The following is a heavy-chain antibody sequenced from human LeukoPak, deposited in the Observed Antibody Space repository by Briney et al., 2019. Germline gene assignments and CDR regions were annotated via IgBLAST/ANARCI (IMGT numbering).Heavy chain of an antibody. CDR3: ATIPKYCTNGVCSDAFDI. CDR1: GYTFTSYG. V-gene: IGHV1-2*02. CDR2: INPNSGGT. D-gene: IGHD2-8*01. Sequence: ASVKVSCKASGYTFTSYGISWVRQAPGQGLEWMGWINPNSGGTNYAQKFQGRVTMTRDTSISTAHMELSRLRSDDTAVYYCATIPKYCTNGVCSDAFDIWGQGTMVTVSS. J-gene: IGHJ3*02.